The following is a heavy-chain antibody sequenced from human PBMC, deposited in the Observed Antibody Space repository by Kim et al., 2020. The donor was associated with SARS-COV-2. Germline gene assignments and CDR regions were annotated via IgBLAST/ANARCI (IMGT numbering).Heavy chain of an antibody. CDR1: GGSIINDY. CDR3: ARASYTFGGPIRWFDP. CDR2: IHYSGST. D-gene: IGHD3-16*01. Sequence: SETLSLTCTVSGGSIINDYWTWIRQPPGKGLEWIAYIHYSGSTDYNPSLKSRVTISIDTSRNRFSLKMTSVTAADTAVYYCARASYTFGGPIRWFDPWG. J-gene: IGHJ5*02. V-gene: IGHV4-59*01.